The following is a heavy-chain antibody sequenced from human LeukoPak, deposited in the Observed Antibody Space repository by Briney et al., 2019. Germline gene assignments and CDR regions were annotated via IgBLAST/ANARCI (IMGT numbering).Heavy chain of an antibody. CDR2: IKQDGSEK. CDR1: GFIFSTSW. CDR3: ARDDQLEPHDY. Sequence: VQPGGSLRLSCAASGFIFSTSWMNWVRQAPGKGLEWVANIKQDGSEKYYVDSMKGRFTISRDNAKNSLYLQMNSLRAEDTAVYYCARDDQLEPHDYWGQGTLVTVSS. D-gene: IGHD1-1*01. J-gene: IGHJ4*02. V-gene: IGHV3-7*04.